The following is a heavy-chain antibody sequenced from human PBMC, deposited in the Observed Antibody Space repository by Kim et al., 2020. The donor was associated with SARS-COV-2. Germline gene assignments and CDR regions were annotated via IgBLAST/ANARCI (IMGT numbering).Heavy chain of an antibody. J-gene: IGHJ4*02. CDR3: ARSGKYYDFWSGYRYYFDY. Sequence: SETLSLTCTVSGGSVCSGSYYWSWIRQPPGKGLEWIGYIYYSGSTNYNPSLKSRVTISVDTSKNQFSLKLSSVTAADTAVYYCARSGKYYDFWSGYRYYFDYWGQGTLVTVSS. CDR1: GGSVCSGSYY. CDR2: IYYSGST. V-gene: IGHV4-61*01. D-gene: IGHD3-3*01.